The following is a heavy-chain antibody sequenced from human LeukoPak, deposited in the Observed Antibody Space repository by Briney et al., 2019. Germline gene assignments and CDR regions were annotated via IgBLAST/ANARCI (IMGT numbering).Heavy chain of an antibody. Sequence: GGSLRLSCAASGFTFSSYWMNWARQAPGKGLEWVASINHNGNVNYYVDSVKGRFTISRDNAKNSLYLQMSSLRAEDTAVYYCASAVAARRTPVDYWGQGTLVTVSS. CDR2: INHNGNVN. CDR3: ASAVAARRTPVDY. CDR1: GFTFSSYW. D-gene: IGHD6-6*01. V-gene: IGHV3-7*01. J-gene: IGHJ4*02.